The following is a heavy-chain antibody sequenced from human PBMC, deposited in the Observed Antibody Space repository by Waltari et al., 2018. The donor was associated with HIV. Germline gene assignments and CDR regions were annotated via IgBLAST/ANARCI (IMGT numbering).Heavy chain of an antibody. CDR3: ASFRRGSFPAEYFQH. CDR2: IYTSGST. Sequence: QVQLQESGPGLVKPSETLSLTCTVSGGSISSYYWSWIRQPAGKGLEWIGRIYTSGSTNNNPPLKSRVTMSVDTSKNQFSLKLSSVTAADTAVYYCASFRRGSFPAEYFQHWGQGTLVTVSS. CDR1: GGSISSYY. V-gene: IGHV4-4*07. J-gene: IGHJ1*01. D-gene: IGHD1-26*01.